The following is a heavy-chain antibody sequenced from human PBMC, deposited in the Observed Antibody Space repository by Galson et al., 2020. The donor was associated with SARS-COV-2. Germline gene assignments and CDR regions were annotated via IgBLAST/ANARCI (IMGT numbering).Heavy chain of an antibody. Sequence: ETSETLSLTCAVSGGSISSGGYSWSWIRQPPGKGLEWIGYITLSGSTYYNLSLKSRVTISVDRPKNQLSLKLSSVTAADTAVYYCARDSYAPGGFDPWGQGTLVTVSS. CDR1: GGSISSGGYS. V-gene: IGHV4-30-2*01. CDR3: ARDSYAPGGFDP. J-gene: IGHJ5*02. CDR2: ITLSGST.